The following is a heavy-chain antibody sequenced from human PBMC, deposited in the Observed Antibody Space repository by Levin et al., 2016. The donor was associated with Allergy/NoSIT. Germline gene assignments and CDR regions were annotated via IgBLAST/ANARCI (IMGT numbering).Heavy chain of an antibody. D-gene: IGHD3-22*01. J-gene: IGHJ4*02. V-gene: IGHV3-21*01. CDR3: ARDYGDSSGYLAVFDY. CDR2: ISSSSSYI. Sequence: WIRQPPGKGLEWVSSISSSSSYIYYADSVKGRFTISRDNAKNSLYLQMNSLRAEDTAVYYCARDYGDSSGYLAVFDYWGQGTLVTVSS.